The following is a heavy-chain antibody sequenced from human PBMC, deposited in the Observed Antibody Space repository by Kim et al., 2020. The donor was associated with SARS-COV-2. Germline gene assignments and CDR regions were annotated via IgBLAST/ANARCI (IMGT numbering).Heavy chain of an antibody. V-gene: IGHV1-18*04. D-gene: IGHD3-9*01. CDR1: GYTFTSYG. CDR3: ARALFPFHDIMTPVHYDN. Sequence: ASVKGSGKASGYTFTSYGISWVRQAPGQRLEWMGWISAYNRDTNYAQNLQGRVTLTTDTSTSTAYMELRSLRSDDTAVYYCARALFPFHDIMTPVHYDNWRQESRVSVSS. CDR2: ISAYNRDT. J-gene: IGHJ4*02.